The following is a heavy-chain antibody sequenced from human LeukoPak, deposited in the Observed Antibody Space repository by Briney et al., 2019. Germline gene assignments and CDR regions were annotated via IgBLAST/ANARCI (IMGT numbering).Heavy chain of an antibody. J-gene: IGHJ4*02. D-gene: IGHD3-22*01. V-gene: IGHV3-15*01. Sequence: GGSLRLSCAASGFTFSNAWMSWVRHAPGKGLEWGGRIKSKTDGGTTDYAAPVKGRFTISRDDSKNTLYLQMNSLKTEDTAVYYCTTTMYYYDSSGYYSPVDYWGQGTLVTVSS. CDR2: IKSKTDGGTT. CDR1: GFTFSNAW. CDR3: TTTMYYYDSSGYYSPVDY.